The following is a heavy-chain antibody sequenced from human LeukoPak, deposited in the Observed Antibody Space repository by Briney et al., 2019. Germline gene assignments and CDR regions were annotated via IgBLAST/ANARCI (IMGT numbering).Heavy chain of an antibody. Sequence: SEALSLTCTVSGGSISSYYWSWIRQPPGKGLEWIGYIYTSGSTNYNPSLKSRVTISVDTSKNQFSLKLSSVTAADTAVYYCARHGDLEWLSNFGYWGQGTLVTVSS. CDR1: GGSISSYY. V-gene: IGHV4-4*09. D-gene: IGHD3-3*01. J-gene: IGHJ4*02. CDR3: ARHGDLEWLSNFGY. CDR2: IYTSGST.